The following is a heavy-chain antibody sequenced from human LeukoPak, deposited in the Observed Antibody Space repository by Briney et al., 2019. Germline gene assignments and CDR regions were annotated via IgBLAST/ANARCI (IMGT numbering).Heavy chain of an antibody. CDR1: GYSISSGYY. D-gene: IGHD3-22*01. CDR2: IYHSGST. J-gene: IGHJ4*02. CDR3: ARVRKQAMIVVVIIKGGYFDY. Sequence: SETLSLTCTVSGYSISSGYYWGWIRQPPGKGLEWIGSIYHSGSTYYNPSLKSRVTISVDTSKNQFSLKLSSVTAADTAVYYCARVRKQAMIVVVIIKGGYFDYWGQGTLVTVSS. V-gene: IGHV4-38-2*02.